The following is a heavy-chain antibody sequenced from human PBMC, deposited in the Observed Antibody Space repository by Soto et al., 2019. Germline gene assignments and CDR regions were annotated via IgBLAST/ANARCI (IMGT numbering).Heavy chain of an antibody. CDR1: GGTFSSYA. CDR3: ARAPNTIFGQTSNHYYYGMDG. J-gene: IGHJ6*02. V-gene: IGHV1-69*06. D-gene: IGHD3-3*01. Sequence: QVQLVQSGAEVKKPGSSVKVSCKASGGTFSSYAISWVRQAPGQGLEWMGGIIPIFGTANYAKKFQGRVTITADKSTSTAYMELSSLRSEDTALYYCARAPNTIFGQTSNHYYYGMDGWGQGTTVTVSS. CDR2: IIPIFGTA.